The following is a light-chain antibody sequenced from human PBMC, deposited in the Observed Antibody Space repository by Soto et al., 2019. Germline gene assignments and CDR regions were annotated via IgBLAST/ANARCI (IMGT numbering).Light chain of an antibody. J-gene: IGLJ1*01. V-gene: IGLV2-8*01. CDR1: SSDVGDDNY. CDR3: SSYAGSNNFV. Sequence: QSALTQPPSASGSPGQSVTISCTGTSSDVGDDNYVSWYQRHPAKAPKLMISEVSKRPSGVPDRFSGSKSGNTASLTVSGLQAEDEADYYCSSYAGSNNFVFGTGTKLTVL. CDR2: EVS.